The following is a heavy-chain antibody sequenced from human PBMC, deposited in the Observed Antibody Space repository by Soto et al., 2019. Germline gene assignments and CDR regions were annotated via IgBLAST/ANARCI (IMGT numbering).Heavy chain of an antibody. CDR2: IWNDGTTT. CDR1: GFSFGPSG. CDR3: ARDGSRYDVDY. V-gene: IGHV3-33*01. D-gene: IGHD5-12*01. Sequence: LVESGGGVAQPGRSLRLSCATSGFSFGPSGMHWVRQAPGKGLEWVAIIWNDGTTTYYADSVKDRFTIYSDNSKNTVYLQMDNLRDEETAVYYCARDGSRYDVDYWGQGTLVTVSS. J-gene: IGHJ4*02.